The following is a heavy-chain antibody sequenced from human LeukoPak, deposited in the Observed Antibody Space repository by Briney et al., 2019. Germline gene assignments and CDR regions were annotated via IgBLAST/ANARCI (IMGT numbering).Heavy chain of an antibody. D-gene: IGHD1-26*01. J-gene: IGHJ6*02. CDR1: GFTLSDYA. CDR2: ISGGGAST. V-gene: IGHV3-23*01. Sequence: GGSLRLSCAASGFTLSDYAMTCVRHAPGKGLEWVSSISGGGASTCYPGSVTGRFTLSRDLSKNPLYLQMSSLRAEDAAVYYCAKGEGAYYYYGVDVWGQGTTVTVSS. CDR3: AKGEGAYYYYGVDV.